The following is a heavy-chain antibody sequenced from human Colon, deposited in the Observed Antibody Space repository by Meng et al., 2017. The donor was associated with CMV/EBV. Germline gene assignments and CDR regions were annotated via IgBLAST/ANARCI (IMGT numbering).Heavy chain of an antibody. Sequence: SVKVSCKASGYTFTSYAMHWVRQAPGQGLEWMGGIIPLLGIVNYAQKFQGRVTITADKSTSTAYMELSSLRSEDTAVYFCARGAQNYDFWSGYLVYTFDYWGQGTLVTVSS. CDR3: ARGAQNYDFWSGYLVYTFDY. D-gene: IGHD3-3*01. V-gene: IGHV1-69*10. CDR1: GYTFTSYA. CDR2: IIPLLGIV. J-gene: IGHJ4*02.